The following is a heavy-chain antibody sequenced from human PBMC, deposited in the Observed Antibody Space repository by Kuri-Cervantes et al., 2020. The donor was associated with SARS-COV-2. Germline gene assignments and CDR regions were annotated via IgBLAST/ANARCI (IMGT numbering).Heavy chain of an antibody. D-gene: IGHD3-9*01. V-gene: IGHV2-5*01. Sequence: SGPTLVKPTQTLTLTCTFSGFSLSTSGVGVGWIRQPPGKALEWLVLIYWNDDKRYSPSLKSRLTITKDTSKNQVVLTMTNMDPVDTATYYCAHRGLRYFDWLLPFDYWGQGTLVTVSS. J-gene: IGHJ4*02. CDR2: IYWNDDK. CDR1: GFSLSTSGVG. CDR3: AHRGLRYFDWLLPFDY.